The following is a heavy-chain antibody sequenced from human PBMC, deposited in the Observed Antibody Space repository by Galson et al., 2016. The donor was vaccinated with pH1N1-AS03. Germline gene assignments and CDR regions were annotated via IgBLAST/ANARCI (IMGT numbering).Heavy chain of an antibody. D-gene: IGHD6-13*01. V-gene: IGHV3-33*08. CDR1: GFTFSDYG. CDR2: IWHDGSNK. Sequence: SLRLSCAASGFTFSDYGMHWVRQAPGKGLEWVAIIWHDGSNKFYADTVKGRFTISRDNSKNTLYLEMKSLRVEDTAVYYCLWTIAAANLPQSYGFDVWGQGTTVTVSS. J-gene: IGHJ3*01. CDR3: LWTIAAANLPQSYGFDV.